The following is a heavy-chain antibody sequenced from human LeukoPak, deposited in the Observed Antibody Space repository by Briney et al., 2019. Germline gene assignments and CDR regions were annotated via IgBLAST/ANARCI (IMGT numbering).Heavy chain of an antibody. D-gene: IGHD5-18*01. V-gene: IGHV4-39*07. CDR1: GGSISSGGYY. CDR2: IYHSGST. CDR3: ARGQLWPYYYDYMDV. Sequence: SETLSLTCTVSGGSISSGGYYWGWIRQPPGKGLEWIGSIYHSGSTYYNPSLKSRVTISVDTSKNQFSLKLSSVTAADTAVYYCARGQLWPYYYDYMDVWGKGTTVTVSS. J-gene: IGHJ6*03.